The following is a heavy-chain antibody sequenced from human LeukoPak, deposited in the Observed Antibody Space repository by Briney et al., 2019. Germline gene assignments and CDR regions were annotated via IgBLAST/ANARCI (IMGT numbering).Heavy chain of an antibody. CDR2: INGAGTDT. J-gene: IGHJ4*02. CDR1: GFTFRGNW. CDR3: ARETDSFDY. V-gene: IGHV3-74*01. Sequence: PGGSLRLSCAASGFTFRGNWMHWVRQTPGKGLVWVSHINGAGTDTHYADSVKGRFTISRDNAKNTLYLQMNSLRADDTAVYYCARETDSFDYWSQGTLVTVSS.